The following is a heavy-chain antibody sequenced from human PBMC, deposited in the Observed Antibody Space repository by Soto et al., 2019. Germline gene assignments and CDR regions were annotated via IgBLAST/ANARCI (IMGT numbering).Heavy chain of an antibody. CDR2: ISGSADST. D-gene: IGHD1-26*01. J-gene: IGHJ6*02. V-gene: IGHV3-23*01. CDR3: ARVSLGASTIADYSYYGMDV. CDR1: EFTFNNHA. Sequence: PGGSLRLSCAASEFTFNNHAMTWVRQAPGKGLERVSGISGSADSTHYADSVKGRSIISRDNSKTTLSLQINNLRAEDTAVYYCARVSLGASTIADYSYYGMDVWGQGTTVTVS.